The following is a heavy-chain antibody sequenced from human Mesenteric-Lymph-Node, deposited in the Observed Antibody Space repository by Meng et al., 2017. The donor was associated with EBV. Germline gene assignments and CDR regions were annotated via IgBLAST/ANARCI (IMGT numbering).Heavy chain of an antibody. J-gene: IGHJ4*02. Sequence: QVQVPQCGEGPWEPSESLALTCAASGGFFSGYHWSWIRQPPGKGLGYIGEISQSGDTNYNPSLKSRVTISVDTSRNQFSLKMRSVTAADTAVYYCARGTIFGIVVTYFDYWSQGNLVTVSS. D-gene: IGHD3-3*01. CDR3: ARGTIFGIVVTYFDY. CDR1: GGFFSGYH. V-gene: IGHV4-34*01. CDR2: ISQSGDT.